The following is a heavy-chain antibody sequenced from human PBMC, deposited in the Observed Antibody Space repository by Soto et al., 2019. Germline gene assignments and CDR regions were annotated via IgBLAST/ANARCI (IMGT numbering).Heavy chain of an antibody. Sequence: GGSLRLSCAASGFTFSNAWMSWVRQAPGKGLEWVGRIKSETDGGTTDYAAPVKGRFTISRDDSKNTLFLQMNSLKTEDTATYYCTTALRWELLPNYWGQGSRVTVSS. CDR2: IKSETDGGTT. J-gene: IGHJ4*02. CDR3: TTALRWELLPNY. CDR1: GFTFSNAW. D-gene: IGHD1-26*01. V-gene: IGHV3-15*01.